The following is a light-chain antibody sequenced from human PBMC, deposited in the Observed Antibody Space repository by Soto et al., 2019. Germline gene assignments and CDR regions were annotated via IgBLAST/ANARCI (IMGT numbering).Light chain of an antibody. Sequence: EVVMTPSPATLSVSPGETATLSASAGQSLTTYLAWYQQKPGQAPRLLIYSAARRATGFPGRFSGSGSGTDFTLTISSLQSEDLAVYYCQQYNNWPWTFGQGTKVDI. CDR2: SAA. V-gene: IGKV3-15*01. CDR1: QSLTTY. J-gene: IGKJ1*01. CDR3: QQYNNWPWT.